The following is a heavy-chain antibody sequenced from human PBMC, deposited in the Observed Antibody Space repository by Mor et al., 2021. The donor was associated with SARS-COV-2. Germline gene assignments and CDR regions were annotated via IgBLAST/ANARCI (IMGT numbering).Heavy chain of an antibody. Sequence: EGLEYVSAISGNGGITYYADSVKGRLTISRDNSKNTLYLQMSSLRAADTAVYYCVRDETFDYWGQGTLVTVS. CDR3: VRDETFDY. J-gene: IGHJ4*02. CDR2: ISGNGGIT. V-gene: IGHV3-64D*06.